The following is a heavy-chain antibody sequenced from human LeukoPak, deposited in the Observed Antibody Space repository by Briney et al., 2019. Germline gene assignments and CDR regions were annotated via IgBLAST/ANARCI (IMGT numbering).Heavy chain of an antibody. Sequence: GASVKVSCKASGGTFSSYAICWVRPAPGQGLEWMGRIIPILGIANYAQKFQGRVTITADKSTSTAYMELSSLRSEDTAVYYCATGPREAARPVSWGQGTLVTVSS. CDR2: IIPILGIA. V-gene: IGHV1-69*04. D-gene: IGHD6-6*01. CDR1: GGTFSSYA. CDR3: ATGPREAARPVS. J-gene: IGHJ5*02.